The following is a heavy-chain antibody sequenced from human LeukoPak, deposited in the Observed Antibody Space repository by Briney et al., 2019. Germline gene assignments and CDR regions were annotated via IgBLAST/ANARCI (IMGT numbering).Heavy chain of an antibody. V-gene: IGHV3-23*01. CDR1: GFTFSSSG. Sequence: PGGSLRLSCAASGFTFSSSGMNWVRQAPGKGLEWVSAISGSGGSTYYADSVKGRFTISRDNSKNTLYLQMNSLRAEDTAVYYCAKLGRTTMIVVVTGDYWGQGTLVTVSS. D-gene: IGHD3-22*01. J-gene: IGHJ4*02. CDR2: ISGSGGST. CDR3: AKLGRTTMIVVVTGDY.